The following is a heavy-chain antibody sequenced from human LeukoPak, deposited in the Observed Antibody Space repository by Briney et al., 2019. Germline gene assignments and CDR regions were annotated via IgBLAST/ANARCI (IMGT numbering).Heavy chain of an antibody. Sequence: PGGSLRLSCAASGFTFNSYNMNWVRQAPGKGLEWVSSISSSSSYIYYADSVKGRFTISRDNAKNSLYLQMNSLRAEDTALYYCAKGYGRYLRYYGMDVWGQGTTVTVSS. CDR3: AKGYGRYLRYYGMDV. CDR2: ISSSSSYI. CDR1: GFTFNSYN. J-gene: IGHJ6*02. D-gene: IGHD3-9*01. V-gene: IGHV3-21*04.